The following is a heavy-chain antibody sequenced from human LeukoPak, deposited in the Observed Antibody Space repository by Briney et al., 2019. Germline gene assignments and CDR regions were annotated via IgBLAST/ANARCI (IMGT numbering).Heavy chain of an antibody. V-gene: IGHV4-34*01. D-gene: IGHD3-22*01. CDR1: GGSFRGYY. Sequence: SETLSLTCAVYGGSFRGYYWSWIRQPPGKGLEWIGEINHSGSTNYNPSLKSRVTISVDTSKNQFSLKLSSVTAADTAVYYCASLSGYYDYWGQGTLVTVSS. CDR2: INHSGST. J-gene: IGHJ4*02. CDR3: ASLSGYYDY.